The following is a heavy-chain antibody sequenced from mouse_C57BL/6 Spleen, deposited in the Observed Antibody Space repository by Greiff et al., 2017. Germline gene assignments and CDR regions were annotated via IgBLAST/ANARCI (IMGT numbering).Heavy chain of an antibody. CDR1: GYTFTSYW. Sequence: QVQLQQPGAELVKPGASVKLSCKASGYTFTSYWMQWVKQRPGQGLEWIGEIDPSDSYTNYNQKFKGKATLTVDTSSSTAYMQLSSLTSEDSAVYYCASLVTTVVNWYFDVWGTGTTVTVSS. V-gene: IGHV1-50*01. D-gene: IGHD1-1*01. CDR3: ASLVTTVVNWYFDV. CDR2: IDPSDSYT. J-gene: IGHJ1*03.